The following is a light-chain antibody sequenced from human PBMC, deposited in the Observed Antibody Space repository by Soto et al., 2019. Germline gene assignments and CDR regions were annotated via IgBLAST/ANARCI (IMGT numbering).Light chain of an antibody. CDR1: QSVSSY. V-gene: IGKV3-20*01. J-gene: IGKJ2*01. CDR2: GAA. CDR3: QHYGSSPFT. Sequence: EIVLTQSPGTLSLSPGETATLSCRASQSVSSYLAWYQQRLGQAPRLLISGAASRATGIPDRFSGSGSGTDFTLTISRLEPEDFAEYYCQHYGSSPFTFGQGTKLEIK.